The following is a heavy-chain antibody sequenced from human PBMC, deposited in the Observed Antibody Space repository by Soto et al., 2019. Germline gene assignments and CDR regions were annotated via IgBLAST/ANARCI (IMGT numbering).Heavy chain of an antibody. J-gene: IGHJ4*02. CDR2: IYHSGST. V-gene: IGHV4-30-2*01. CDR3: ARSGVARNFDY. D-gene: IGHD3-10*01. Sequence: SETLSLTCAVSGGSISSGGYSWSWIRQPPGKGLEWIGYIYHSGSTYYNPSLKSRVTISVHRSKNQFSLKLSSVTAADTAVYYCARSGVARNFDYWGQGTLVTVSS. CDR1: GGSISSGGYS.